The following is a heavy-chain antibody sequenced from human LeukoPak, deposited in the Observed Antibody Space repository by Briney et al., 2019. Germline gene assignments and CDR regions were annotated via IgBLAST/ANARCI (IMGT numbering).Heavy chain of an antibody. V-gene: IGHV1-69*05. D-gene: IGHD4-17*01. Sequence: ASVKVSCKASGYTFTNYHINWVRQAPGQGLEWLGGIMPLFGTAGYAQKFQGRVTITKDESTRTVYLELTSLTSDDTAVYYCARDVHGDYGSGWFDPWGQGTLVSVSS. CDR2: IMPLFGTA. CDR1: GYTFTNYH. J-gene: IGHJ5*02. CDR3: ARDVHGDYGSGWFDP.